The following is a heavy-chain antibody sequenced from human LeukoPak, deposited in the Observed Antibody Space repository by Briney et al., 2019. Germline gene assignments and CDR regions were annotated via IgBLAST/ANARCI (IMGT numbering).Heavy chain of an antibody. Sequence: PSETLSLTCTVSGGSISSYYWSWIRQPPGKGLEWIGYIYYSGSTNYNPSLKSRVTISVDTSKNQFSLKLSSVTAADTAVYYCARSSYYYDSCGLDWGQGTLVTVSS. CDR2: IYYSGST. V-gene: IGHV4-59*08. J-gene: IGHJ4*02. D-gene: IGHD3-22*01. CDR3: ARSSYYYDSCGLD. CDR1: GGSISSYY.